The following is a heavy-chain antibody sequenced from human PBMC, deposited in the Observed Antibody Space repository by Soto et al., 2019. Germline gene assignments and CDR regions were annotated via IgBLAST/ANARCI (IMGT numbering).Heavy chain of an antibody. D-gene: IGHD3-10*01. CDR2: INPSGGST. J-gene: IGHJ4*02. V-gene: IGHV1-46*01. CDR3: AGEVVRGVISYYFDY. Sequence: GASVKVSCKASGYTFTSYYMHWVRQAPGQGLEWMGIINPSGGSTSYAQKFQGRVTMTRDTSTSTVYMELSSLRSEDTAVYYCAGEVVRGVISYYFDYWGQGTLVTVSS. CDR1: GYTFTSYY.